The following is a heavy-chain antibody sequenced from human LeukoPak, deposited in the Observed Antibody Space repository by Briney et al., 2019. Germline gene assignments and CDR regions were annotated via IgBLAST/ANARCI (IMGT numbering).Heavy chain of an antibody. CDR3: ARDYADYVGYFFFDY. J-gene: IGHJ4*02. CDR1: GCTFNNYA. Sequence: GGSLRLSCAASGCTFNNYAMNWVRQAPGKGLEWVSSISGGGETTYYADSAKGRFTISRDDSQNTLYLQMNSLRAEDTAVYYCARDYADYVGYFFFDYWGQGTLVTVSS. V-gene: IGHV3-23*01. CDR2: ISGGGETT. D-gene: IGHD4-17*01.